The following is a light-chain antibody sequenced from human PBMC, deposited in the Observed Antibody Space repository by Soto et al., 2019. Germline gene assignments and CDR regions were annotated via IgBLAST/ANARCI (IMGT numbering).Light chain of an antibody. CDR3: ISYTVSRSYV. J-gene: IGLJ1*01. V-gene: IGLV2-14*01. CDR1: SSDIGTYDH. CDR2: SVS. Sequence: QSVLTQPASVSGSPGQSITISCSGTSSDIGTYDHVAWFQQFPGKTPKLMIYSVSNRPSGVSYRFSGSKSGNTASLPISGLQAEDEADYYCISYTVSRSYVFGTGTKVTVL.